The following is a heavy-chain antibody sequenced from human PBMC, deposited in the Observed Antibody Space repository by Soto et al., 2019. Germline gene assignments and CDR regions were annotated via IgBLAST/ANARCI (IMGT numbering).Heavy chain of an antibody. CDR2: ISYDGSNK. V-gene: IGHV3-30*18. D-gene: IGHD2-15*01. CDR3: AKDGVYCSGGSCYWSFNYYYYMDV. J-gene: IGHJ6*03. Sequence: GGPLRLSCAASGFTFSSYGMHWVRQAPGKGLEWVAVISYDGSNKYYADSVKGRFTISRDNSKNTLYLQMNSLRAEDTAVYYCAKDGVYCSGGSCYWSFNYYYYMDVWGKGTTVTVSS. CDR1: GFTFSSYG.